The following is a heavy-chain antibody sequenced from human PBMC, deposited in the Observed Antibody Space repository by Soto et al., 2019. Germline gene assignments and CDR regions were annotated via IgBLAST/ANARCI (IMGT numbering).Heavy chain of an antibody. CDR1: GFTFSSYG. Sequence: XEFLRLSCAASGFTFSSYGMHWVRQAPGKGLEWVAVISYDGSNKYYADSVKGRFTISRDNSKNTLYLQMNSLRAEDTAVYYCAKGLGAATGNLSGGSGMDVWGQGTTVTVSS. V-gene: IGHV3-30*18. CDR2: ISYDGSNK. D-gene: IGHD6-13*01. J-gene: IGHJ6*02. CDR3: AKGLGAATGNLSGGSGMDV.